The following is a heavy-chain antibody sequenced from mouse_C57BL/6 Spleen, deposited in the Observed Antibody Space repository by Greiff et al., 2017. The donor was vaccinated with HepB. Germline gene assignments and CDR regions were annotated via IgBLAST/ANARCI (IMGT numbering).Heavy chain of an antibody. CDR1: GYTFTTYP. CDR2: FHPYNDDT. CDR3: ARGNYYGSSYWYFDV. D-gene: IGHD1-1*01. Sequence: QVQLKQSGAELVKPGASVKMSCKASGYTFTTYPIEWMKQNHGKSLEWIGNFHPYNDDTKYNEKFKGKATLTVEKSSSTVYLELSRLTSDDSAVYYGARGNYYGSSYWYFDVWGTGTTVTVSS. J-gene: IGHJ1*03. V-gene: IGHV1-47*01.